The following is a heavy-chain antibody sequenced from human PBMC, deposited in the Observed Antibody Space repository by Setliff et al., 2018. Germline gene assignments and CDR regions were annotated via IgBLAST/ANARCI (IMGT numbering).Heavy chain of an antibody. Sequence: SETLSLTCGGYGGSISDYYWSWIRQPPGKGLEWIGEINHSGSTNYNPSLKSRVTISLDTSRNQVSLKLSSVTAADTAVYYCARDRQYCSSTSCYTSYFYYYAMDIWGQGTTVTAP. CDR3: ARDRQYCSSTSCYTSYFYYYAMDI. CDR1: GGSISDYY. V-gene: IGHV4-34*01. D-gene: IGHD2-2*02. J-gene: IGHJ6*02. CDR2: INHSGST.